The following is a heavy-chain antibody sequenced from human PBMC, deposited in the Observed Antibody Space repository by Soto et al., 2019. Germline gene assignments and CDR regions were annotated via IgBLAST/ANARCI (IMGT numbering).Heavy chain of an antibody. Sequence: EVQLVESGGGLVQPGGSLRLSCAASGFTVSSNYMSWVRQAPGKGLEWVSVIYSGGSTYYADSVKGRFTISRDNSKNTRYLQMHSLRAEDTAVYYCAREYESSGYYRFAFDIWGQGTMVTVSS. J-gene: IGHJ3*02. CDR2: IYSGGST. V-gene: IGHV3-66*01. D-gene: IGHD3-22*01. CDR1: GFTVSSNY. CDR3: AREYESSGYYRFAFDI.